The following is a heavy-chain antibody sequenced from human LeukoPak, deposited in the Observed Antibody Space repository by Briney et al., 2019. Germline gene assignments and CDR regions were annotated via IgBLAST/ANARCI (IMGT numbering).Heavy chain of an antibody. CDR2: ISRSSSMI. D-gene: IGHD3-22*01. V-gene: IGHV3-48*02. J-gene: IGHJ6*02. CDR3: ARDYYYDSSGDYYAMDV. Sequence: PGGSLRLSCAASGFTFSRYSMNWVRQAPGKGLEWVSYISRSSSMINYADSVKGRFTVSRDNARNSLYLQMNSLRDEDTAVYYCARDYYYDSSGDYYAMDVWGQGTTVTVSS. CDR1: GFTFSRYS.